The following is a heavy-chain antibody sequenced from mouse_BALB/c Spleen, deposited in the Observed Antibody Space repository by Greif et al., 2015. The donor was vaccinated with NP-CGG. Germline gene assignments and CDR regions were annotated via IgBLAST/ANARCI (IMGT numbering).Heavy chain of an antibody. CDR2: IYPGSGST. CDR3: TRSEDYGNYEGYFDV. V-gene: IGHV1S22*01. D-gene: IGHD2-1*01. CDR1: GYTFTSYW. Sequence: LQQSGSELVRPGASVKLSCKASGYTFTSYWMHWVKQRPGQGFEWIGNIYPGSGSTNYDEKFKSKATLTVDTSSSTAYMQLSSLTSEDSAVYYCTRSEDYGNYEGYFDVWGAGTTVTVSS. J-gene: IGHJ1*01.